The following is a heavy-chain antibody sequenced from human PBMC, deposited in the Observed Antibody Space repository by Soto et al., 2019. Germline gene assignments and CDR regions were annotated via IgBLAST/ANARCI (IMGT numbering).Heavy chain of an antibody. CDR1: GGTFSSYS. CDR2: IIPILGIA. V-gene: IGHV1-69*02. Sequence: SVTGSCKSSGGTFSSYSFSWVRQAPGQGLEWMGRIIPILGIANYAQKFQGRVTITADKSTSTAYMELSSLRSEDTAVYYCARARDIVVVPAARLDYWGQGTLVTVSS. J-gene: IGHJ4*02. D-gene: IGHD2-2*01. CDR3: ARARDIVVVPAARLDY.